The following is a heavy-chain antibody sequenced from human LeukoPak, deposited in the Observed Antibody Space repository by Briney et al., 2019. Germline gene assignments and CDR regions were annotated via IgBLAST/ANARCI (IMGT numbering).Heavy chain of an antibody. J-gene: IGHJ3*02. CDR1: GGSISSYY. D-gene: IGHD3-10*01. CDR3: ASDSTMVRGVIAGAFDI. Sequence: SETLSLTCTVSGGSISSYYWSWIRQPPGKGLEWIGYIYYSGSTNYNPSLKSRVTISVDTSKNQFSLKLSSVTAADTAVYYCASDSTMVRGVIAGAFDIWGQGTMVTVSS. CDR2: IYYSGST. V-gene: IGHV4-59*01.